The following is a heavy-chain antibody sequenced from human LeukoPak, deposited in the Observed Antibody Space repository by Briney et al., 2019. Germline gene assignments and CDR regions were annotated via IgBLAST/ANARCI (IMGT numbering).Heavy chain of an antibody. Sequence: AGGSLRLSCAASGFTFDDYGMTWVRQAPGKGLEWVSGINWSGGSTSYADSVKGRFTISRDNVKNSLYLQMNSLRAEDTALYYCAREGVSYYGSRNDYWGQGTLVTVSS. CDR3: AREGVSYYGSRNDY. V-gene: IGHV3-20*04. CDR2: INWSGGST. D-gene: IGHD3-10*01. J-gene: IGHJ4*02. CDR1: GFTFDDYG.